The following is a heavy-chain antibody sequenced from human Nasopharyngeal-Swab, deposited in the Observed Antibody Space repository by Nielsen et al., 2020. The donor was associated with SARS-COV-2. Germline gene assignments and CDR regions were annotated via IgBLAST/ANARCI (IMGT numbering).Heavy chain of an antibody. CDR2: IRGSGGST. CDR3: AKDLGVESPLWFDY. J-gene: IGHJ4*02. Sequence: GESLKISCTASGFTFSSYAMSWVRQAPGKGLWWVSKIRGSGGSTYYAESVKGRFTISRDNSKNTLYLQMSSLRAEDTAIYYCAKDLGVESPLWFDYWGQGTLLTVSS. CDR1: GFTFSSYA. V-gene: IGHV3-23*01. D-gene: IGHD4-23*01.